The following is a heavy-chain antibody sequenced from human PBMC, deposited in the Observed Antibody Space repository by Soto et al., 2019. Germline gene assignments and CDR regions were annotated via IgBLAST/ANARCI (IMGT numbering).Heavy chain of an antibody. D-gene: IGHD4-4*01. V-gene: IGHV3-30-3*01. CDR1: GFTFSSYA. CDR2: ISYDGSNK. J-gene: IGHJ2*01. Sequence: QVQLVESGGGVVQPGRSLRLSCAASGFTFSSYAMHWVRQAPGKGLEWVAVISYDGSNKYYADSVKGRFTISRDNSKNELYLQMNSLRLEDTAVYYCARPLWRDDYNWGYFDLWGRGTLVTVSS. CDR3: ARPLWRDDYNWGYFDL.